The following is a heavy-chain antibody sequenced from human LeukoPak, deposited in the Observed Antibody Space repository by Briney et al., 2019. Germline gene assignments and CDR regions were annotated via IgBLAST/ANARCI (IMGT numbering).Heavy chain of an antibody. J-gene: IGHJ4*02. CDR3: TREDY. V-gene: IGHV1-2*02. CDR1: GYTFTGYF. CDR2: IHPDSGVT. Sequence: GASVKVSCKTSGYTFTGYFIHWVRQAPGQGLEWMGWIHPDSGVTTYAQKFQGRVTLTRDTSISTAYMELSRLRSDDTTVYYCTREDYWGQETLVTVSS.